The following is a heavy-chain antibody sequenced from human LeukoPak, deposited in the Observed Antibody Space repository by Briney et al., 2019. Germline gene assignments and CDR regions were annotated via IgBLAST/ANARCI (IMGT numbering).Heavy chain of an antibody. Sequence: SGGSLRLSCAASGFTFSSYWMHWVRQAPGKGLVWVSRINSDGSSTSYADSVKGRFTISRDNAKNTLYLQMNSLRAEDTAVYYCARGYTVINRYYYYYYMDVWGKGTTVTVSS. CDR2: INSDGSST. CDR3: ARGYTVINRYYYYYYMDV. CDR1: GFTFSSYW. D-gene: IGHD4-23*01. J-gene: IGHJ6*03. V-gene: IGHV3-74*01.